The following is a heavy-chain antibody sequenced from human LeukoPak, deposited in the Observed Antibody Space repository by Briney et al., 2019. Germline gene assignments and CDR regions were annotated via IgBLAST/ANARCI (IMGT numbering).Heavy chain of an antibody. Sequence: ASVKVSCKASGYTFTDYYMHWVRQAPGLGLEYMGRINPKSGDPNYAQKFLGRVTMTRDTSISTAYMEMRRLTPDDTAVYYCARAPDLAEQWLTGTNWFDPWGQGTLVTVSS. J-gene: IGHJ5*02. CDR1: GYTFTDYY. D-gene: IGHD6-19*01. CDR3: ARAPDLAEQWLTGTNWFDP. V-gene: IGHV1-2*06. CDR2: INPKSGDP.